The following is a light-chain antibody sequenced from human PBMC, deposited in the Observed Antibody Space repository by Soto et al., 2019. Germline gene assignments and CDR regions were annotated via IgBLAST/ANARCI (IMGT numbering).Light chain of an antibody. CDR3: EPYDGTLGGVL. CDR2: GNS. CDR1: SSNIGAGYD. J-gene: IGLJ2*01. V-gene: IGLV1-40*01. Sequence: QSVLTQPPSVSGAPGQRVTISCTGSSSNIGAGYDVHWYQQLPGTAPKLLIYGNSNRPSGVPDRFSGSKSGTSASLAITGLKGEVGADYSGEPYDGTLGGVLFGGGTRVTAL.